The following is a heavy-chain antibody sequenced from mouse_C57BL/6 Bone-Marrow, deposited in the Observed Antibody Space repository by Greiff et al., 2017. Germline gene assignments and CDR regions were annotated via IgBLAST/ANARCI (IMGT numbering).Heavy chain of an antibody. CDR2: IYPGSGST. J-gene: IGHJ1*03. Sequence: QVQLQQPGAELVKPGASVKMFCKASVYTFPSYCITWVKLRPGQGLVWIGDIYPGSGSTNYNEKFKSKATLTVDTSSSTAYMQLSSLTSEDSAVYYCARPYYSNYWYFDVWGTGTTVTVSS. CDR1: VYTFPSYC. V-gene: IGHV1-55*01. CDR3: ARPYYSNYWYFDV. D-gene: IGHD2-5*01.